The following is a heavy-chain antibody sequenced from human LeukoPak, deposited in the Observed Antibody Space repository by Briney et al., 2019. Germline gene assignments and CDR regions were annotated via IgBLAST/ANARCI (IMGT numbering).Heavy chain of an antibody. CDR3: ASVLDYYGSGSYIYFDY. J-gene: IGHJ4*02. CDR2: ISAYNGNT. D-gene: IGHD3-10*01. CDR1: GYTFTSYG. V-gene: IGHV1-18*01. Sequence: ASVTVSFKCSGYTFTSYGISWVRQPPAQGREWVGWISAYNGNTNNAQKLQGRVTMTTDTSTSTAYMELRSLRSDDTAVYYCASVLDYYGSGSYIYFDYWGQGTLVTVSS.